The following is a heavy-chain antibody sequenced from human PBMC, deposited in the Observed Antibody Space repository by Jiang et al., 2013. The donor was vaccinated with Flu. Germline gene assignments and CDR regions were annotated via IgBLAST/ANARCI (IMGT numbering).Heavy chain of an antibody. V-gene: IGHV3-21*01. Sequence: GKGLEWVSSISSSSSYIYYADSVKGRFTISRDNAKNPLYLQMNSLRGEDTAVYYCARVLGAENYYGSRSYFYWGQGTLVTVSS. D-gene: IGHD3-10*01. CDR2: ISSSSSYI. J-gene: IGHJ4*02. CDR3: ARVLGAENYYGSRSYFY.